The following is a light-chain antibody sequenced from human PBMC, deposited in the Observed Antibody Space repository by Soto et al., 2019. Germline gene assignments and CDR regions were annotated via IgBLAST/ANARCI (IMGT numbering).Light chain of an antibody. V-gene: IGKV3-15*01. CDR1: QSVSSN. Sequence: EIVMTQSPATLSVSPGERATLSCRASQSVSSNLAWYQQKPGQAPRLLIYGASTRATGIPARFSGSGSGTDFTLTISSLLSEDFAVYYCQQYNNWPQTFGQGTKLEIK. J-gene: IGKJ2*01. CDR3: QQYNNWPQT. CDR2: GAS.